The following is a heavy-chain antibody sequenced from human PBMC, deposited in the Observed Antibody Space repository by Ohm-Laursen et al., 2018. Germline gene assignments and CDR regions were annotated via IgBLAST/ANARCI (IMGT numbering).Heavy chain of an antibody. D-gene: IGHD5-18*01. CDR1: GFTFSSYS. V-gene: IGHV3-21*01. CDR2: ISSSSSYI. CDR3: ARDHWKKRVDTPIVWYSDY. J-gene: IGHJ4*02. Sequence: SLRLSCTASGFTFSSYSMNWVRQAPGKGLEWVSSISSSSSYIYYADSVKGRFTISRDNAKNSLYLQMSSLRAEDTAVYYCARDHWKKRVDTPIVWYSDYWGQGTRVTVSS.